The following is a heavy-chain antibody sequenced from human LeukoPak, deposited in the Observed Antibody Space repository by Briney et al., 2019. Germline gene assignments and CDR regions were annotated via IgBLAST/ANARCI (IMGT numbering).Heavy chain of an antibody. CDR2: IIPIFGTA. CDR3: ARDPGIAVAGNYYYYGMDV. V-gene: IGHV1-69*05. D-gene: IGHD6-19*01. J-gene: IGHJ6*02. CDR1: GGTFSSYA. Sequence: SVKVSCKASGGTFSSYAISWVRQAPGQGLEWMGGIIPIFGTANYAQKFQGRVTITTDESTSTAYMELSSLRSEDTAVYYCARDPGIAVAGNYYYYGMDVWGQGTTVTVSS.